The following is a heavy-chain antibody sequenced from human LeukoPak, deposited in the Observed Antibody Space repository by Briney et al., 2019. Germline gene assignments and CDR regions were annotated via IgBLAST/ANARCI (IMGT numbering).Heavy chain of an antibody. J-gene: IGHJ3*02. V-gene: IGHV4-30-2*01. D-gene: IGHD3-22*01. CDR3: ARGRYRGYDSSGYYYGGDAFDI. CDR1: GDSISSGGYY. CDR2: VHHSGSS. Sequence: SQTLSLTCTVSGDSISSGGYYWSWIRQPPGKGLEWIGYVHHSGSSYYNPSLKSRVTISVDTSKNQFSLKLSSVTAADTAVYYCARGRYRGYDSSGYYYGGDAFDIWGQGTMVTVSS.